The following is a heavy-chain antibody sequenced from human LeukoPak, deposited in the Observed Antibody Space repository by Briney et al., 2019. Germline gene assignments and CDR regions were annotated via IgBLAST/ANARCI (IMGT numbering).Heavy chain of an antibody. Sequence: GGSLRLSCAASGFTFSSYAMHWVRQAPGKGLEWVAVISYDGSNKYYADSVKGRFTISRDNSKNTLYLQMNSLRAEDTTVYYCAREDTAMPYGGGYFDYWGQGTLVTVSS. CDR2: ISYDGSNK. CDR1: GFTFSSYA. CDR3: AREDTAMPYGGGYFDY. V-gene: IGHV3-30-3*01. D-gene: IGHD5-18*01. J-gene: IGHJ4*02.